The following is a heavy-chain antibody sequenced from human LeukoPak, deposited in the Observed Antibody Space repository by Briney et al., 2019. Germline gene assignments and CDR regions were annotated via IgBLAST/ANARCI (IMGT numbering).Heavy chain of an antibody. Sequence: PGGSLRLSCAASGFTVSSNYMSWVRQAPGKGLGWVSVIYSSGSTFYADSVKGRFTISRDTSKNTLYLQMNSLRTEDTAVYYCARGGLYVNTAMIRHWYFHIWGRGTLVTVSS. CDR2: IYSSGST. D-gene: IGHD5-18*01. V-gene: IGHV3-53*01. CDR1: GFTVSSNY. CDR3: ARGGLYVNTAMIRHWYFHI. J-gene: IGHJ2*01.